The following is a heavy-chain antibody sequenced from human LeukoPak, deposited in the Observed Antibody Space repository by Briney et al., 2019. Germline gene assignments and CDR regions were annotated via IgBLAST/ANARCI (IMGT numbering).Heavy chain of an antibody. V-gene: IGHV1-24*01. J-gene: IGHJ6*03. Sequence: LGASVKVSCKVSGYTLTELSMHWVRQAPGKGLEGMGGFDPEDGETIYAQKFQGRVTMTEDTSTDTAYMELSSLRSEDTAVYYCATEERGYSYGYYYYYYMDVWGKGTTVTVSS. D-gene: IGHD5-18*01. CDR3: ATEERGYSYGYYYYYYMDV. CDR2: FDPEDGET. CDR1: GYTLTELS.